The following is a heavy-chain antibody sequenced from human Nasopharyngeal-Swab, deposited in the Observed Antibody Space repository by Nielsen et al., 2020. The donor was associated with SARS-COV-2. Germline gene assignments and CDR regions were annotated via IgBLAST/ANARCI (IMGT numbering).Heavy chain of an antibody. D-gene: IGHD6-13*01. Sequence: WVRQAPGQGFEWMVGSYSGNGNTGYAQKFQGRVTMTRDTSISTAYMELSRLRSDDTAVYYCARGGSSSERIWFDPWGQGTLVTVSS. CDR3: ARGGSSSERIWFDP. V-gene: IGHV1-2*02. CDR2: SYSGNGNT. J-gene: IGHJ5*02.